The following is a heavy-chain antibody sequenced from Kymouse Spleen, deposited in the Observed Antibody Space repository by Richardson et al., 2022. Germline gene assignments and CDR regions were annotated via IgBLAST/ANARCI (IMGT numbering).Heavy chain of an antibody. CDR2: ISGSGGST. D-gene: IGHD4-11,IGHD4-11*01. J-gene: IGHJ6*02. Sequence: EVQLVESGGGLVQPGGSLRLSCAASGFTFSSYAMSWVRQAPGKGLEWVSAISGSGGSTYYADSVKGRFTISRDNSKNTLYLQMNSLRAEDTAVYYCAKENYSNYPNYYYYGMDVWGQGTTVTVSS. V-gene: IGHV3-23*04. CDR1: GFTFSSYA. CDR3: AKENYSNYPNYYYYGMDV.